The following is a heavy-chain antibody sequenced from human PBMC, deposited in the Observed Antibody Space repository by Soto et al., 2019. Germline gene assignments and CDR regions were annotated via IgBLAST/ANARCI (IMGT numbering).Heavy chain of an antibody. V-gene: IGHV1-18*01. Sequence: HVQLVQSGGELKKPGASVKVSCNTSGYTFNTYFITWVRQAPGQGLEWMGWISPHNGNTNYAEKFQGRVTMTADTITKTAYMELRNLIIDDKAVYYCARDTGNSFDYWGQGTPVTVSA. CDR1: GYTFNTYF. J-gene: IGHJ4*02. CDR2: ISPHNGNT. CDR3: ARDTGNSFDY.